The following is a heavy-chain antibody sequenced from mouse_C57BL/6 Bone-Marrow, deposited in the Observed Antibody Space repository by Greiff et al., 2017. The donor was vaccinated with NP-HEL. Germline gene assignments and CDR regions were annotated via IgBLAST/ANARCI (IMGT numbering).Heavy chain of an antibody. CDR2: ISYDGSN. D-gene: IGHD1-1*01. J-gene: IGHJ4*01. CDR1: GYSITSGYY. CDR3: ATNYYGSRTYAMDY. V-gene: IGHV3-6*01. Sequence: EVQLQESGPGLVKPSQSLSLTCSVTGYSITSGYYWNWIRQFPGNKLEWMGYISYDGSNNYNPSLKNRISITRDTSKNQFFLKLNSVTTEDTATYYCATNYYGSRTYAMDYWGQGTSVTVSS.